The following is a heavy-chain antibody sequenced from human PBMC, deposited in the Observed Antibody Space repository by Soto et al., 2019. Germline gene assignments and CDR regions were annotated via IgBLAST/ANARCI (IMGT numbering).Heavy chain of an antibody. Sequence: EVQLVESGGGLVQPGGSLRLSCAASEFTFSSYWMNWVRQAPGKGLEWVANIKEDGSEKYYVDSVKGRSTISRDNAKISMYLQMNSLRGEDTAVYYCARDLGAPGRGSAVGYYNHYGMDVWGQGATVTVSS. V-gene: IGHV3-7*05. CDR1: EFTFSSYW. D-gene: IGHD2-2*01. CDR3: ARDLGAPGRGSAVGYYNHYGMDV. CDR2: IKEDGSEK. J-gene: IGHJ6*02.